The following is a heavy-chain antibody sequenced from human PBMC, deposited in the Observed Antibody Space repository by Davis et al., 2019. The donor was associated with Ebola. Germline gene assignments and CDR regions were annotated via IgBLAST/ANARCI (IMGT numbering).Heavy chain of an antibody. V-gene: IGHV5-51*01. CDR1: GYVFTNHW. Sequence: PGGSLRLSCQTSGYVFTNHWIGWVRQVPGKGLEWMGTIFSVDSDTRYNPSFKGHVTISADKSVSTVFLQWASLKASDTAIYYCARRGDYGEYFFDYWGQGTLVTVSS. J-gene: IGHJ4*02. CDR3: ARRGDYGEYFFDY. D-gene: IGHD4-17*01. CDR2: IFSVDSDT.